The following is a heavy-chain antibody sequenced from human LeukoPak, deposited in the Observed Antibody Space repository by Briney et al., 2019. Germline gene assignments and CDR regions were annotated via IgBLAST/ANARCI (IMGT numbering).Heavy chain of an antibody. CDR1: GFTFSSYA. J-gene: IGHJ4*02. CDR3: GESSTLAVAGTWYFDY. V-gene: IGHV3-23*01. CDR2: ISGSGGST. D-gene: IGHD6-19*01. Sequence: GGTLRLSCAASGFTFSSYAMSWVRQAPGKGLEWVSAISGSGGSTYYADSVKGRYTISRDNSKNTLYLQMNSLRAEDTAVYYCGESSTLAVAGTWYFDYWGQGTLVTVSP.